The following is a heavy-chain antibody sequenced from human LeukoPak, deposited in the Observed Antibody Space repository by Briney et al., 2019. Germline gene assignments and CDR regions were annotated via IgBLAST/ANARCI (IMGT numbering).Heavy chain of an antibody. J-gene: IGHJ2*01. CDR1: GYTFIDYY. CDR2: INPNRGDT. V-gene: IGHV1-2*06. Sequence: ASVKVSCKASGYTFIDYYLHWLRQAPGQGREWMGRINPNRGDTKPAQKFQGRVTMTRDTSISVAYMELSSLQSDDTAVYYCARYPDEHWLDESENWYFDLWGSGTLVTVSS. D-gene: IGHD6-19*01. CDR3: ARYPDEHWLDESENWYFDL.